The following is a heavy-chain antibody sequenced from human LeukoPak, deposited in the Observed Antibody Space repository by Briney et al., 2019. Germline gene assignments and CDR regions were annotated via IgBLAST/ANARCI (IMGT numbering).Heavy chain of an antibody. Sequence: GGSLRLSCAASGFTFSGYGIHWVRQAPGKGLEWMAVTWYDGSNQYYADSVKGRFTISRDNSKNTLYLQMNNLRAEDTAVYYCARDYYESSGYIDYWGQGTLVIVSS. D-gene: IGHD3-22*01. CDR1: GFTFSGYG. CDR2: TWYDGSNQ. J-gene: IGHJ4*02. V-gene: IGHV3-33*01. CDR3: ARDYYESSGYIDY.